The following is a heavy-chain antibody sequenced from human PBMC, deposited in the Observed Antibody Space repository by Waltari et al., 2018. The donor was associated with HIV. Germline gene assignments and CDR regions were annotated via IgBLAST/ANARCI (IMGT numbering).Heavy chain of an antibody. D-gene: IGHD5-18*01. Sequence: QVQMVESGGGVVEPGRSLRLTCAPLGFTLRSYGIHWARQAPCKGLEWVAVILYDVTDEDYVDSVKGRFTISRDNSKNTFYLQMSSLRAEDTGVYFCARERGYTSPFDYWGQGTLVTVSS. J-gene: IGHJ4*02. CDR2: ILYDVTDE. CDR3: ARERGYTSPFDY. V-gene: IGHV3-33*01. CDR1: GFTLRSYG.